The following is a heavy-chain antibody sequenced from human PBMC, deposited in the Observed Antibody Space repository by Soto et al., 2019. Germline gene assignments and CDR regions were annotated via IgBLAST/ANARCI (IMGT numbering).Heavy chain of an antibody. CDR3: ARFFDS. J-gene: IGHJ4*02. V-gene: IGHV4-39*01. Sequence: CVWIRQPPGKGLDWIGSIYYTGRTYYNPSLKSRVTIYLDTSKNQFSLNLNSVTAADTAVYYCARFFDSWGQGTLVTVSS. CDR2: IYYTGRT.